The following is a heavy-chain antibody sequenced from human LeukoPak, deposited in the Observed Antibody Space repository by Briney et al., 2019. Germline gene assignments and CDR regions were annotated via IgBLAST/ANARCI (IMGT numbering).Heavy chain of an antibody. CDR2: IYYSGST. J-gene: IGHJ6*03. CDR3: ARDALEKTGGRPYYYYYMDV. Sequence: SETLSLTCTVSGGSISSGDYYWSWIRQPPGKGLEWIGYIYYSGSTYYNPSLKSRVTISVDTSKNQFSLKLSSVTAADTAVYYCARDALEKTGGRPYYYYYMDVWGKGTTVTASS. D-gene: IGHD7-27*01. CDR1: GGSISSGDYY. V-gene: IGHV4-30-4*08.